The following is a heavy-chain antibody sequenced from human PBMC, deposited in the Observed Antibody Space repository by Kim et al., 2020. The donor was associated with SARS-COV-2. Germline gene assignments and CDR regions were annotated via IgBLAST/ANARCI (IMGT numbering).Heavy chain of an antibody. V-gene: IGHV7-4-1*02. J-gene: IGHJ5*02. D-gene: IGHD3-10*01. CDR1: GYTFTNYA. CDR3: ARDRSGRGWFDP. CDR2: INTNTGNP. Sequence: ASVKVSCKASGYTFTNYAMNWVRQAPGQGLEWMGWINTNTGNPTYAQGFTGRFVFSLDTPVSTAYLQISSLKADDTAVYYCARDRSGRGWFDPWGQGTLVTVSS.